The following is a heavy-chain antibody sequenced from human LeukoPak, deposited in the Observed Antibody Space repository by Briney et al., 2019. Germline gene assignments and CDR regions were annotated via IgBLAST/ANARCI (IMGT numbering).Heavy chain of an antibody. CDR3: ARSQTYSYYYDSSGYLGY. CDR1: GFTFSSYE. CDR2: ISSSGSTI. V-gene: IGHV3-48*03. J-gene: IGHJ4*02. Sequence: PGGSLRLSCAASGFTFSSYEMNWVRQAPGKGLEWVSYISSSGSTIYYADSVKGRFTISRDNAKNSLYLQMNSLRAEDTAVYYCARSQTYSYYYDSSGYLGYWGQGTLVIVSS. D-gene: IGHD3-22*01.